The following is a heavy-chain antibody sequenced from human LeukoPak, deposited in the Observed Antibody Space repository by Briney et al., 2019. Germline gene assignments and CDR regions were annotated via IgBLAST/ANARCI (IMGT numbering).Heavy chain of an antibody. Sequence: PSETLSLTCTVSGGSISSSSYYWGWIRQPPGKGLEWIGSIYYSGSTYYNPSLKSRVTISVDTSKNQFSLKLSSVTAADTAVYYCAREIGSSWYGEALEYYYYMDVWGKGTTVTVSS. CDR1: GGSISSSSYY. D-gene: IGHD6-13*01. J-gene: IGHJ6*03. CDR3: AREIGSSWYGEALEYYYYMDV. V-gene: IGHV4-39*07. CDR2: IYYSGST.